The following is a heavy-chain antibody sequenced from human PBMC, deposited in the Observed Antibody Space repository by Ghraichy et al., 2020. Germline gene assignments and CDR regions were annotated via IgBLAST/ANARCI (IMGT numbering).Heavy chain of an antibody. J-gene: IGHJ4*02. V-gene: IGHV3-23*01. D-gene: IGHD4-23*01. CDR1: GFTFSSYA. CDR3: AKGGDYGGNRVYFDY. CDR2: ISGSGGST. Sequence: GGSLRLSCAASGFTFSSYAMSWVRQAPGKGLEWVSAISGSGGSTYYADSVKDRFTISRDNSKNTLYLQMNSLRAEDTAVYYCAKGGDYGGNRVYFDYWGQGTLVTVSS.